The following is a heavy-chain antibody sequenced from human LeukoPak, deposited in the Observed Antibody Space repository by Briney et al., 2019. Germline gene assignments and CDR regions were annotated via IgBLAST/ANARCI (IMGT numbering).Heavy chain of an antibody. CDR3: ARHIQSGGAPASGVY. Sequence: GESLKISCQGSGYTFSNYWIGWVRQMPGKGQEWVGVVYPADSDTRYSPSFQGQVTISVDKSISTTYLQWNSLRASDTAMYYCARHIQSGGAPASGVYWGQGTLVTVSS. CDR2: VYPADSDT. J-gene: IGHJ4*01. CDR1: GYTFSNYW. V-gene: IGHV5-51*01. D-gene: IGHD1-26*01.